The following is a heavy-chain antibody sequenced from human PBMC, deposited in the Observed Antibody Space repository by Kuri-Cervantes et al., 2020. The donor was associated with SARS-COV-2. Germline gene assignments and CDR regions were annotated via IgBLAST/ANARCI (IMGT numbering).Heavy chain of an antibody. Sequence: GESLKISRAASGFTFSSYAMHWVRQAPGKRLEWVAVISYDGSNKYYADSVKGRFTISRDNSKNTLYLQMNSLRAEDTAVYYCARAYTSGVLLWSLLGYWGQGTLVTVSS. CDR3: ARAYTSGVLLWSLLGY. CDR2: ISYDGSNK. D-gene: IGHD3-10*01. CDR1: GFTFSSYA. V-gene: IGHV3-30-3*01. J-gene: IGHJ4*02.